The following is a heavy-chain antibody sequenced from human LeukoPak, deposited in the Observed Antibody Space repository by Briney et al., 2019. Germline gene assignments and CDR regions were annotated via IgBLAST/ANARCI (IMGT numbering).Heavy chain of an antibody. CDR2: TYYRSKWYN. D-gene: IGHD6-19*01. CDR1: GDSVSSNSAA. CDR3: ARGSGYSSGWFYWYFDL. J-gene: IGHJ2*01. Sequence: SQTLSLTCAISGDSVSSNSAAWNWIRQSPSRGLEWLGRTYYRSKWYNDYAVSVKSRITINPDTSKNQFSLRLNSVTPEDTAVYYCARGSGYSSGWFYWYFDLWGRGTLDTVSS. V-gene: IGHV6-1*01.